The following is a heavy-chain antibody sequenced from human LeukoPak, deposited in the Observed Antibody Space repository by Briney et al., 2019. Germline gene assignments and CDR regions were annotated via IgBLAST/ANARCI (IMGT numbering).Heavy chain of an antibody. CDR2: INHSGST. D-gene: IGHD3-3*01. CDR1: GGSFSGYY. V-gene: IGHV4-34*01. Sequence: SETLSLTCAVYGGSFSGYYWSWIRQPPGKGLEWIGGINHSGSTNYNPSLKSRVTISVDTSKNQFSLKLSSVTAADTAVYYCARGDYDFWSGFEVHAFDIWGQGTMVTVSS. CDR3: ARGDYDFWSGFEVHAFDI. J-gene: IGHJ3*02.